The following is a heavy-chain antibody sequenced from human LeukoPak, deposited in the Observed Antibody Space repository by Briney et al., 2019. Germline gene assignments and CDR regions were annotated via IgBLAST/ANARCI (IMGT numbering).Heavy chain of an antibody. CDR2: ISPYNGNT. CDR1: GYTFTGYG. Sequence: GASVKVSCKASGYTFTGYGIIWVRQAPGQGLEWMGWISPYNGNTNYAQKFQGRVTMTTDTSTTTTYMELRSLRSDDTAVYCCARDLDSGGTTFRALNYWGQGTLVTVSS. CDR3: ARDLDSGGTTFRALNY. V-gene: IGHV1-18*04. D-gene: IGHD1-14*01. J-gene: IGHJ4*02.